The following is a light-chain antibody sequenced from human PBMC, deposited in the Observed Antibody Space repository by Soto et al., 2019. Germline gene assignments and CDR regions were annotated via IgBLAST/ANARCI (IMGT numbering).Light chain of an antibody. CDR1: QRLSASD. J-gene: IGKJ5*01. CDR2: GVS. CDR3: QQYGSSPLIT. Sequence: IVLTLSPGTLSLSPRQSATLSFRASQRLSASDIAWYQQKPGQAPKFLIYGVSSRATGIPDRFSGSGSGTDFTLTISRPEPEDFAVYHCQQYGSSPLITFGQGTRLEIK. V-gene: IGKV3-20*01.